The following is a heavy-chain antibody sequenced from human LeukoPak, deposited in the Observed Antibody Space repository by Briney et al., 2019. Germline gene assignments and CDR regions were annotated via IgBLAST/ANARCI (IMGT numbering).Heavy chain of an antibody. J-gene: IGHJ3*01. Sequence: GESLKISCNASGYXFTTYWIGWVRQMPGKGLVWMGIIFPADSDTRYSPSFQGQVTVSADKSINTAYLQWSSLKASDTAMYYCARWVTADRGKKDAFDVWGQGTMVTVSS. V-gene: IGHV5-51*01. CDR3: ARWVTADRGKKDAFDV. CDR2: IFPADSDT. D-gene: IGHD2-21*02. CDR1: GYXFTTYW.